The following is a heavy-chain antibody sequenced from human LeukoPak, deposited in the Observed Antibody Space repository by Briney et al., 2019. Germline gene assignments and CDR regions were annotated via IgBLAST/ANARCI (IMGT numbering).Heavy chain of an antibody. D-gene: IGHD3-16*02. J-gene: IGHJ4*02. CDR1: GFIFSDYY. V-gene: IGHV3-23*01. CDR3: AKRVMITFGGVIAPDFDY. Sequence: GGSLRLSCAASGFIFSDYYMSWIRQAPGKGLEWVSAISGSGGSTYYADSVKGRFTISRDNSKNTLYLQMNSLRAEDTAVYYCAKRVMITFGGVIAPDFDYWGQGTLVTVSS. CDR2: ISGSGGST.